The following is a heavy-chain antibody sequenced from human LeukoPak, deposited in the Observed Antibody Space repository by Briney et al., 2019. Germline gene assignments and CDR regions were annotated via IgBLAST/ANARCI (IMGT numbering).Heavy chain of an antibody. CDR1: GYTFTGYY. CDR2: INPNSGGT. D-gene: IGHD3-22*01. V-gene: IGHV1-2*02. Sequence: ASVKVSCKASGYTFTGYYMHWVRQAPGQGLEWMGWINPNSGGTNYAQKFQGRVTMTRDTSISTAYMELSRLRSDDTAVYYCARGSMIVVVITPRYFDYWGQGTPVTVSS. J-gene: IGHJ4*02. CDR3: ARGSMIVVVITPRYFDY.